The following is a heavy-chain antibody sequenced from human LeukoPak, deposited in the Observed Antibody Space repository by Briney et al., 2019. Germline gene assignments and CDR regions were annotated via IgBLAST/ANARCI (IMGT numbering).Heavy chain of an antibody. Sequence: ASVKVSCKASGYTFSDYYMHWVRQAPGQGLEWIGWINPNNGGTNYAQNFQGRVTMTRDTSISTAYMELSRLTSDDTAVYFCARGGWVRGVITRDGLNYWGQGTLVTVSS. J-gene: IGHJ4*02. D-gene: IGHD3-10*01. V-gene: IGHV1-2*02. CDR2: INPNNGGT. CDR1: GYTFSDYY. CDR3: ARGGWVRGVITRDGLNY.